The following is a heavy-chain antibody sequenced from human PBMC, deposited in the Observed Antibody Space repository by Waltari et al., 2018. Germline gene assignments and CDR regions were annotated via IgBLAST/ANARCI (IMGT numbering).Heavy chain of an antibody. D-gene: IGHD2-15*01. CDR3: AFLGYCSGGSCDAFDI. CDR2: INPNRGGT. Sequence: QVQLVQSGAEVKKPGASVKVSCKASGYTFTGYYMHWVRLAPGQGLEWMGRINPNRGGTNYAQKLQGRVTMTRDTSISTAYMELSRLRSDDTAVYYCAFLGYCSGGSCDAFDIWGQGTMATVSS. J-gene: IGHJ3*02. CDR1: GYTFTGYY. V-gene: IGHV1-2*06.